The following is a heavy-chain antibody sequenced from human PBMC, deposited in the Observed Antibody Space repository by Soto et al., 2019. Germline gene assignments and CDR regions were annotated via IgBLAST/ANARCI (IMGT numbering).Heavy chain of an antibody. D-gene: IGHD2-2*01. V-gene: IGHV3-11*01. CDR1: GFTFSDCQ. J-gene: IGHJ6*03. Sequence: QVHLVESGGGLVKPGGSLRLSCAASGFTFSDCQMIWIRQAPGKGLEWVSYIGSSGLSVYYEDSVKGRFTISRDNANKSLYLEMNSLRAEDSAVYYCARDLRQLLSHNYYYYYWDGWGKGTTVSVSS. CDR2: IGSSGLSV. CDR3: ARDLRQLLSHNYYYYYWDG.